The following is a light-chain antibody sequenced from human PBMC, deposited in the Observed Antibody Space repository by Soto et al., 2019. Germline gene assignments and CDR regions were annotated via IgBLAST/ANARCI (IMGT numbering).Light chain of an antibody. CDR2: AAS. V-gene: IGKV1-27*01. Sequence: DIQMTQSPSSLSAYVGDRVTITCRASQGISNYLAWYQQKPGKVPKLLIYAASTLQSGVPSRFSSSGSGTDFTLTISSLQPEDAATDYCQTYNCAPRTFGRGTKVEIK. J-gene: IGKJ1*01. CDR3: QTYNCAPRT. CDR1: QGISNY.